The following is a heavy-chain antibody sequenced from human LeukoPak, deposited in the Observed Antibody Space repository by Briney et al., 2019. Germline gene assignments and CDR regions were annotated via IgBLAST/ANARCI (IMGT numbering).Heavy chain of an antibody. Sequence: GGSLRLSCAASGFTFSSYWMHWVRQAPGKGLVWVSRINSDGSSTSYADSVKGRFTISRDNAKITLYLQMNSLRAEDTAVYYCARDYSGSYGLDYWGQGTLVTVSS. J-gene: IGHJ4*02. CDR1: GFTFSSYW. D-gene: IGHD1-26*01. V-gene: IGHV3-74*01. CDR3: ARDYSGSYGLDY. CDR2: INSDGSST.